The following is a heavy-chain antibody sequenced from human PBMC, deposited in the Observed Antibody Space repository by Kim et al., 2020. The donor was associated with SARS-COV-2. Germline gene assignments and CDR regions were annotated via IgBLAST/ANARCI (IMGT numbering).Heavy chain of an antibody. CDR2: INPNSGGT. D-gene: IGHD6-19*01. V-gene: IGHV1-2*04. Sequence: ASVKVSCKASGYTFTGYYMHWVRQAPGQGLEWMGWINPNSGGTNYAQKFQGWVTMTRDTSISTAYMELSRLRSDDTAVYYCAMASAVAGWGANWFDPWGQGTLVTVSS. CDR1: GYTFTGYY. CDR3: AMASAVAGWGANWFDP. J-gene: IGHJ5*02.